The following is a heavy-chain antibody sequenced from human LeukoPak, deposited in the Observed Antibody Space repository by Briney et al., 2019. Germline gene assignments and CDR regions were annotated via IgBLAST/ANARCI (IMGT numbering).Heavy chain of an antibody. Sequence: SXXLSLTCTVSGGSISSYYWSWIRQPAGKGLEWIGRIYTSGSTNYNPSLKSRVTMSVDTSKNQFSLKLSSVTPADTAVYYCARGLSGYYYFDYWGQGTLVTVSS. CDR3: ARGLSGYYYFDY. D-gene: IGHD3-3*01. CDR2: IYTSGST. CDR1: GGSISSYY. V-gene: IGHV4-4*07. J-gene: IGHJ4*02.